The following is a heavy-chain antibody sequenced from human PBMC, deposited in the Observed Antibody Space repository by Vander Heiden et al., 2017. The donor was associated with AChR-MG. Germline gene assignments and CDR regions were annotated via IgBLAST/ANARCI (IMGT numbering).Heavy chain of an antibody. CDR1: GGAFLDYY. D-gene: IGHD6-19*01. CDR2: IDQSGST. CDR3: ARGAIAVSLEYEY. Sequence: QVQLHQWGAGLLEPSGTLSLTCAVNGGAFLDYYWTWIRQPPGKGLEWIGEIDQSGSTNYNSSLKSRVTMSVDTYKKQFSLTLTSVTAADTAVYYCARGAIAVSLEYEYWGQGTLVTVSS. J-gene: IGHJ4*02. V-gene: IGHV4-34*01.